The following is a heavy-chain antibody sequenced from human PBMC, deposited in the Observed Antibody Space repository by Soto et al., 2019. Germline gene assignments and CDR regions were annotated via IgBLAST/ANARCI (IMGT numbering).Heavy chain of an antibody. CDR1: GFTFSSYW. Sequence: GGSLRLSCAASGFTFSSYWMSWVRQAPGKGLEWVANIKQDGSEKYYVDSVKGRFTISRDNAKNSLYLQMNSLRAEDTAVYYCARHNWNYLYYYYYYMDVWGKGTTVTASS. CDR3: ARHNWNYLYYYYYYMDV. V-gene: IGHV3-7*01. CDR2: IKQDGSEK. J-gene: IGHJ6*03. D-gene: IGHD1-7*01.